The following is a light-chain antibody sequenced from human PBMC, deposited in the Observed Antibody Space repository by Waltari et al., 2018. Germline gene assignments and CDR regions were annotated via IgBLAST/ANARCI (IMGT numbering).Light chain of an antibody. CDR1: CIDIGAYKY. Sequence: QSALTQPPSASGSPGQTVIISCTGTCIDIGAYKYVSWYQQIPGRAPALIIYEVDRRPPGVPDRFSGSKSGNTASLTVSGLQTEDEGDYYCSSYAGSNKLIFGGVTKLTVL. J-gene: IGLJ2*01. V-gene: IGLV2-8*01. CDR3: SSYAGSNKLI. CDR2: EVD.